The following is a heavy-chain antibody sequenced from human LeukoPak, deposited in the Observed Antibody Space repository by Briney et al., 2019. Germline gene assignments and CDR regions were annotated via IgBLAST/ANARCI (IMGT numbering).Heavy chain of an antibody. J-gene: IGHJ2*01. CDR2: TNSDGSST. CDR3: ARVMYYYDSSGYYHYWYFDL. Sequence: GGSLRLSCEASGFTFSDYRMHWVRQAPGKGLVWVSHTNSDGSSTSYADSVKGRFTISRDNAKNALYLQMNSLRAEDTAVHYCARVMYYYDSSGYYHYWYFDLWGRGTLVTVSS. D-gene: IGHD3-22*01. CDR1: GFTFSDYR. V-gene: IGHV3-74*01.